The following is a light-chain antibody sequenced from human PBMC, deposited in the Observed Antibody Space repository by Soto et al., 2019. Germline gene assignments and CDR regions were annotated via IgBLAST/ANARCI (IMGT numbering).Light chain of an antibody. CDR1: QSIGRW. Sequence: GDRVTITCRASQSIGRWLAWYQQEPGKAPKLLIYAASSLESGVPSRFSGSGSGTDFTLTISSLQPEDFATYYCLQDYNYPWTFGQGTKVDIK. CDR2: AAS. V-gene: IGKV1-6*01. J-gene: IGKJ1*01. CDR3: LQDYNYPWT.